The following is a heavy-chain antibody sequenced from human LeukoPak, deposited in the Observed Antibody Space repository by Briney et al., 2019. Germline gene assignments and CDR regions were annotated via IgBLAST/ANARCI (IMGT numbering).Heavy chain of an antibody. D-gene: IGHD3-3*01. Sequence: GASVKVSCKASGYTFTSYDINWVRQATGQGLEWMGWMNPNSGNTGYAQKFQGGVTMTRNTSISTAYMELSSLRSEDTAVYYCARSPLYDFWSGYYSEGVDYRGQGTLVTVSS. CDR1: GYTFTSYD. CDR2: MNPNSGNT. J-gene: IGHJ4*02. V-gene: IGHV1-8*01. CDR3: ARSPLYDFWSGYYSEGVDY.